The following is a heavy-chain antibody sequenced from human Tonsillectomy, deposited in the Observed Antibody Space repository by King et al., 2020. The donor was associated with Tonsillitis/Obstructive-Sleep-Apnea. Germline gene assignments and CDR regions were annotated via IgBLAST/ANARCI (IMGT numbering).Heavy chain of an antibody. Sequence: AQLVQSGAEVKKPGSSVKVSCKASGGTFSSYAISWVRQAPGQGLEWMGGIIPIFGTANYAQTFQGRVTITADESTSTAYMELCSLRSEDTAVYYCARRAESDDCWSGYYLDYWGQGTLVTVSS. CDR2: IIPIFGTA. CDR1: GGTFSSYA. J-gene: IGHJ4*02. D-gene: IGHD3-3*01. CDR3: ARRAESDDCWSGYYLDY. V-gene: IGHV1-69*01.